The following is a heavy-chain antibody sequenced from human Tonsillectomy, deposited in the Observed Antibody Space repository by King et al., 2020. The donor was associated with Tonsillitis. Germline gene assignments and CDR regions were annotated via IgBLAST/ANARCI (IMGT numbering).Heavy chain of an antibody. Sequence: VQLQQWGAGLLKPSETLYLTCAVYGGSFSDYYWNWIRQPPGKGLEWIGEINHGGSTNYNPSLKSRDTISIDTSKNQFSLKLSSVTAADTSVYYCASEIFDIWAQGTMVIVSS. CDR1: GGSFSDYY. CDR3: ASEIFDI. J-gene: IGHJ3*02. CDR2: INHGGST. V-gene: IGHV4-34*01.